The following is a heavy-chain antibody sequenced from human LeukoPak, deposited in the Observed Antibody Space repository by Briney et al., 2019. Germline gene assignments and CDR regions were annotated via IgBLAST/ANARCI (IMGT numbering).Heavy chain of an antibody. CDR2: INWNGGST. V-gene: IGHV3-20*04. CDR1: GFTFDDYG. J-gene: IGHJ4*02. CDR3: ARDRGWIQLWLLDY. Sequence: PGGSLRLSCAASGFTFDDYGMSWVRQAPGKELEWVSGINWNGGSTGYADSVKGRFTISRDNSKNTLYLQMGSLRAEDMAVYYCARDRGWIQLWLLDYWGQGTLVTVSS. D-gene: IGHD5-18*01.